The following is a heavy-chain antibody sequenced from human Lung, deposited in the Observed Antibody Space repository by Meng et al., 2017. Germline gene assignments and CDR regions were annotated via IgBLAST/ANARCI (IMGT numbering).Heavy chain of an antibody. D-gene: IGHD4-17*01. J-gene: IGHJ5*02. CDR3: TRDHSTADVTVWWFDP. V-gene: IGHV1-46*01. Sequence: QVQLVQSGAEVKNPGASVKVSCKASGYTLTRNWMHWVRQAPGQGLEWMGIINPSDGYTMYEQKFQDRITITGDTSTGTVYMELSGLRSEDTAVYYCTRDHSTADVTVWWFDPWGQGTLVTVSS. CDR2: INPSDGYT. CDR1: GYTLTRNW.